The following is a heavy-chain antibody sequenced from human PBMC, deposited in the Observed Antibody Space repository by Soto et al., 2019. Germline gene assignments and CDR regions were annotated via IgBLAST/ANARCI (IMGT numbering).Heavy chain of an antibody. V-gene: IGHV1-18*01. CDR2: ISAYNGNT. D-gene: IGHD3-3*01. CDR3: ARDHDYDFWSGYPTLNAFDI. Sequence: QVQLVQSGAEVKKPGASVKVSCKASGYTFTSYGISWVRQAPGQGLEWMGWISAYNGNTNYAQKLQGRVTMTTDTSXXTXYXXLRSLRSDDTAVYYCARDHDYDFWSGYPTLNAFDIWGQGTMVTVSS. J-gene: IGHJ3*02. CDR1: GYTFTSYG.